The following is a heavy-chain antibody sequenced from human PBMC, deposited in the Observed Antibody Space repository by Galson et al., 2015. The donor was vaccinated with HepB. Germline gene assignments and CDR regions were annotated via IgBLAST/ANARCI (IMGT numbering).Heavy chain of an antibody. V-gene: IGHV3-73*01. CDR2: VRSKANNYAT. Sequence: SLRLSCAASGFTFSGSALHWVRQASVRGLEWVGRVRSKANNYATTYGVSVKGRFTISRADSSSTAYLQMNRLKVEDTAVYYCTRTGGDNSRAWFDSWGQGTLVTVSS. D-gene: IGHD2/OR15-2a*01. CDR3: TRTGGDNSRAWFDS. CDR1: GFTFSGSA. J-gene: IGHJ5*01.